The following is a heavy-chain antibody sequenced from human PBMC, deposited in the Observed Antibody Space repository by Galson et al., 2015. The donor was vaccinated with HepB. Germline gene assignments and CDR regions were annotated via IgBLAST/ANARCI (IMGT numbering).Heavy chain of an antibody. CDR1: GYSFTIYG. CDR2: INPNTGGT. J-gene: IGHJ4*02. D-gene: IGHD6-19*01. V-gene: IGHV1-2*04. Sequence: SVKVSCKASGYSFTIYGISWVRQAPGQGLEWMGWINPNTGGTNYAQKFQGWVIMTRDTSISTAYMDLTRLKSDGTALYYCVRDNNGWSGGFDCWGQGTLVTVSS. CDR3: VRDNNGWSGGFDC.